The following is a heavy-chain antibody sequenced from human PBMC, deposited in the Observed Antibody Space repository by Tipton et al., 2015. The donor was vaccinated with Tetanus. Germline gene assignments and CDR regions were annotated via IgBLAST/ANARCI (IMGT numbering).Heavy chain of an antibody. V-gene: IGHV4-61*01. CDR3: ASYNIPYYFDY. J-gene: IGHJ4*02. D-gene: IGHD2-2*02. Sequence: TLSLTCTVSGDSVRSGSYYWSWIRQPPGKELEWIGDIDYSGSTNYNPSLKSRLIISADTSKNQFSLRLSSVTAADTAVYYCASYNIPYYFDYWRRGTLVPVSS. CDR1: GDSVRSGSYY. CDR2: IDYSGST.